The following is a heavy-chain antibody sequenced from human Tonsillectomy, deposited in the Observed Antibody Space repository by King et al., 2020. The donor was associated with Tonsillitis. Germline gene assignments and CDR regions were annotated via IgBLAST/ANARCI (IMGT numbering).Heavy chain of an antibody. D-gene: IGHD3-9*01. CDR2: ISGSGGST. CDR3: AKTYYDILTGYYKYYYGMDV. Sequence: VQLVESGGGLVQPGGSLRLSCAASGFTFSSYAMSWVRQAPGKGLEWVSAISGSGGSTYYADSVKGRFTISRDNSKNTLYLQMNGLRAEDTAVYYCAKTYYDILTGYYKYYYGMDVWGQGTPVTVSS. V-gene: IGHV3-23*04. J-gene: IGHJ6*02. CDR1: GFTFSSYA.